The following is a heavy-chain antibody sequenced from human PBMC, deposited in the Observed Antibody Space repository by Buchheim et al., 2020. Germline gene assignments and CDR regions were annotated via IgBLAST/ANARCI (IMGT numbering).Heavy chain of an antibody. J-gene: IGHJ4*02. CDR2: IHPSDSYT. D-gene: IGHD3-22*01. CDR1: GYSFASHW. V-gene: IGHV5-10-1*03. Sequence: EVQLVQSGAEVKKPGESLRISCKGSGYSFASHWINWVRQMPGKGLEWMGMIHPSDSYTNYSPSFQGHVTISADKSINTAYLRWSSLKASDTAMYYCASRDSSGVYYFDYWGQGTL. CDR3: ASRDSSGVYYFDY.